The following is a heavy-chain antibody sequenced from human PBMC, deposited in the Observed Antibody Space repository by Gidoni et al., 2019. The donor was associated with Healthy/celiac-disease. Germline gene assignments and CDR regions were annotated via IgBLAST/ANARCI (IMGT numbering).Heavy chain of an antibody. CDR3: ARHLLDRVTFDI. V-gene: IGHV4-39*01. J-gene: IGHJ3*02. CDR2: IYYSGST. D-gene: IGHD3-10*01. Sequence: WIGSIYYSGSTYYNPSLKSRVTISVDTSKNQFSLKLSSVTAADTAVYYCARHLLDRVTFDIWGQGTMVTVSS.